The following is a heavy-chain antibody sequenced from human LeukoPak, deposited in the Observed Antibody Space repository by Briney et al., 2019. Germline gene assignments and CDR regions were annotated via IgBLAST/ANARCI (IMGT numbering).Heavy chain of an antibody. D-gene: IGHD3-10*01. Sequence: SETLSLTCTVSGGSISSGDYYWSWIRQPPGKGLEWIGNIYYSGSTYYNPSLKSRVTISVDTSKNQFSLKLSSVTAADTAVYYCARGYLLWFGELLGWFDPWGQGTLVTVSS. CDR2: IYYSGST. CDR3: ARGYLLWFGELLGWFDP. CDR1: GGSISSGDYY. V-gene: IGHV4-30-4*01. J-gene: IGHJ5*02.